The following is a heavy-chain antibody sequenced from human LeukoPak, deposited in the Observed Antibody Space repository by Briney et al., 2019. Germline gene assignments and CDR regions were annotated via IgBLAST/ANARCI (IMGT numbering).Heavy chain of an antibody. D-gene: IGHD5-12*01. CDR1: GFTFSSYA. Sequence: PGGSLRLSCAASGFTFSSYAMSWVRQAPGKGLEWVSAISGSGGSTYYADSVKGRFTISRDNTKNTLYLQMNSLRAEDTAVYYCAKGNGRASPTRKWGEVDIVATTPHYGMDVWGQGTTVTVSS. CDR3: AKGNGRASPTRKWGEVDIVATTPHYGMDV. CDR2: ISGSGGST. J-gene: IGHJ6*02. V-gene: IGHV3-23*01.